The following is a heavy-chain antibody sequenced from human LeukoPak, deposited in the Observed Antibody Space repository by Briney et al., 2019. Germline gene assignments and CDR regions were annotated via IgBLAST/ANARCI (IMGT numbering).Heavy chain of an antibody. CDR2: VKSDGAGT. V-gene: IGHV3-23*01. CDR3: TRSSYRHPYHFES. CDR1: GFTFSTYA. J-gene: IGHJ4*02. Sequence: GGSLRLSCAASGFTFSTYAMSWVRQAPGKGLAWVASVKSDGAGTHYADSVKGRFTISRDNSKNTLSLQMNSLRADDMAIYYCTRSSYRHPYHFESWGQGTLVIVSS. D-gene: IGHD3-16*02.